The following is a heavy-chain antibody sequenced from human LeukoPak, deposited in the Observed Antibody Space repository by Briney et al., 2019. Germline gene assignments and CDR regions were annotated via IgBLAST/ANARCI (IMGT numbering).Heavy chain of an antibody. CDR3: ARVRGSSEWFDP. CDR2: IYYSGST. V-gene: IGHV4-31*03. CDR1: GGSISSGGYY. J-gene: IGHJ5*02. Sequence: SQTLSLTCTVSGGSISSGGYYWSWIRQHPGKGLEWIGYIYYSGSTYYNPSLKSRVTISVDTSKNQFSLKLSSATAADTAVYYCARVRGSSEWFDPWGQGTLVTVSS.